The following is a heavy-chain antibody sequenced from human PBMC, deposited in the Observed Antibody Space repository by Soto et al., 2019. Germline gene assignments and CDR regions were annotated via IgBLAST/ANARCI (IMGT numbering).Heavy chain of an antibody. CDR1: GGTLTSYA. CDR3: ARLRAEWKQKVKSGHWFEP. Sequence: QVHLVQSGAEVKEPGSSVKISCKTSGGTLTSYAINWVRQAPGQGLEWRGGIIPIFETANSTQRFQDRVTITADESTNTAYMELSSLGYEDMAVYYCARLRAEWKQKVKSGHWFEPWGQGTLVTVSS. CDR2: IIPIFETA. J-gene: IGHJ5*02. D-gene: IGHD3-3*01. V-gene: IGHV1-69*12.